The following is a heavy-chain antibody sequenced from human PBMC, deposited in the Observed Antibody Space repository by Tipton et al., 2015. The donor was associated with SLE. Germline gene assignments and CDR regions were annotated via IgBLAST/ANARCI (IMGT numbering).Heavy chain of an antibody. D-gene: IGHD2-2*02. V-gene: IGHV4-34*01. Sequence: TLSLTYAVYGGSFSGYYWSWIRQPPGKGLEWIGEINHSGSTNYNPSLKSRVTISVDTSKNQFSLKLSSVTAADTAVYYCARGGGVVVPAAISPAVADYWGQGTLVTVSS. CDR2: INHSGST. CDR1: GGSFSGYY. CDR3: ARGGGVVVPAAISPAVADY. J-gene: IGHJ4*02.